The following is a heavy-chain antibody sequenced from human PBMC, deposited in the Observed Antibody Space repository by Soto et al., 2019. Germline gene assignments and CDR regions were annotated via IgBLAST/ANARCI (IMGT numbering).Heavy chain of an antibody. Sequence: GGSLRLSCAASGFTFSSYAMSWVRQAPGKGLEWVSAISGSGGSTYYADSVKGRFTISRDNSKNTLYLQMNSLRAEDTAVYYCAKDNFEGFDTAMALYNYDYWGQGTLVTVSS. D-gene: IGHD5-18*01. CDR1: GFTFSSYA. J-gene: IGHJ4*02. CDR3: AKDNFEGFDTAMALYNYDY. CDR2: ISGSGGST. V-gene: IGHV3-23*01.